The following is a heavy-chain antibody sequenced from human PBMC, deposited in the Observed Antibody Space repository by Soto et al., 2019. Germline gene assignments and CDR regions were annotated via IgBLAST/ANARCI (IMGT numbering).Heavy chain of an antibody. CDR3: ARGESGYYPAGAFDI. J-gene: IGHJ3*02. D-gene: IGHD3-22*01. Sequence: ASVKVSCKASGYTFTGYYMHWLRESAGQGLEWMGWINPNSGGTNYAQKFQGRVTMTRDTSISTAYMELSRLRSDDTAVYYCARGESGYYPAGAFDIWGQGTMVTVSS. CDR1: GYTFTGYY. V-gene: IGHV1-2*02. CDR2: INPNSGGT.